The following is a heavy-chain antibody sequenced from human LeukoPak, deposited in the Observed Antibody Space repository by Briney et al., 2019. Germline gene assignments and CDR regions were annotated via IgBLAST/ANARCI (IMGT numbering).Heavy chain of an antibody. V-gene: IGHV4-59*11. Sequence: PSETLSLTCIVSGGSISDHYWSWIRQPPGKGLDWIGHISYSGRTNYNPSLKSRVTISLDTSRNQFSLKLSSVTAADTAVYYCAREGTAGTNLNWFDPWGQGTLVTVSS. CDR1: GGSISDHY. CDR3: AREGTAGTNLNWFDP. J-gene: IGHJ5*02. D-gene: IGHD1-1*01. CDR2: ISYSGRT.